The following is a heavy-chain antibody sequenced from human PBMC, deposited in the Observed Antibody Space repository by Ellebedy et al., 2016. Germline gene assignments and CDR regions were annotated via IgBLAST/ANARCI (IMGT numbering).Heavy chain of an antibody. V-gene: IGHV1-58*01. CDR3: ARDHSRGYSHFDY. CDR2: IVVGSGNT. CDR1: GFTFTSSA. J-gene: IGHJ4*02. D-gene: IGHD1-26*01. Sequence: SVKVSCXASGFTFTSSAVQWVRQARGQRLEWIGWIVVGSGNTNYAQKFQERVTITRDMSTSTAYMELNSLRAEDTAVYYCARDHSRGYSHFDYWGQGTLVTVSS.